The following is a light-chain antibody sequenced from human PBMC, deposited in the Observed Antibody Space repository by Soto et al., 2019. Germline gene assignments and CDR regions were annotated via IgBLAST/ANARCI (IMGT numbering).Light chain of an antibody. CDR3: SSYTSGTTPSVV. CDR2: EVN. CDR1: SDDIGDYSY. Sequence: QSALTQPASVSGSPGQSITISCTGTSDDIGDYSYVSWYQQHPGKAPTLILYEVNNRPSGISDRFSGSKSGNTASLTISGLQAEDESDYYCSSYTSGTTPSVVVGGGTKLTVL. V-gene: IGLV2-14*01. J-gene: IGLJ2*01.